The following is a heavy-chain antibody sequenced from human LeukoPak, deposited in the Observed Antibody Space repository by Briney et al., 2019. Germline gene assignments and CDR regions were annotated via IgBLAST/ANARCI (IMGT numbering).Heavy chain of an antibody. D-gene: IGHD3-9*01. J-gene: IGHJ5*02. CDR2: IYTSGST. CDR1: GGSISSYY. CDR3: ARDRGRGRYYDILTGYYTGWFDP. Sequence: PSETLSLTCTVSGGSISSYYWSWIRQPAGKGLEWIGRIYTSGSTNYNPSLKSRVTISVDTSKNQFSLKLSSVTAADTAVYYCARDRGRGRYYDILTGYYTGWFDPWGQGTLVTVSS. V-gene: IGHV4-4*07.